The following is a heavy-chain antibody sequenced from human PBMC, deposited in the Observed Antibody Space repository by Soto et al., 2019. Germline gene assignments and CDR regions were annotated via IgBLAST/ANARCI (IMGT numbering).Heavy chain of an antibody. CDR3: TRRGSDDAFDI. Sequence: GGSLRLSCAASGLTFSGSAMHWVRQASGKGLEWVGRIRSKANSYATAYAASVKGRFTISRDDSKNTAYLQMNSLKTDDTAVYYCTRRGSDDAFDIWGQGTMVTVSS. V-gene: IGHV3-73*01. J-gene: IGHJ3*02. D-gene: IGHD2-15*01. CDR1: GLTFSGSA. CDR2: IRSKANSYAT.